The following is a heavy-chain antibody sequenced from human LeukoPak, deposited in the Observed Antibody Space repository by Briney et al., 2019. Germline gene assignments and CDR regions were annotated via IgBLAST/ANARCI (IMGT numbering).Heavy chain of an antibody. CDR1: GFTFNSYS. CDR3: AKDTPPGYYDTHDAFDI. J-gene: IGHJ3*02. D-gene: IGHD3-22*01. Sequence: PGGSLRLSCAASGFTFNSYSMNWVRQAPGKGLEWVSSISGSNSYIYYADSMKGRFTISRDNSKNTLYLQMNSLRAEDTAVYYCAKDTPPGYYDTHDAFDIWGQGTMVTVSS. CDR2: ISGSNSYI. V-gene: IGHV3-21*01.